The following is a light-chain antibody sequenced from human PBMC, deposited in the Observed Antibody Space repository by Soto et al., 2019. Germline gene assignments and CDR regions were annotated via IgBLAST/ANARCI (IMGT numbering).Light chain of an antibody. V-gene: IGKV3-11*01. Sequence: EIVFTQSPATLSLSPGERATLSCRASQSIGLAIAWYQHKPGQAPRLLIFDASQRATGIPARFRGSGSGTDFTLTISSLEPEDFAVYYCQQRKNWPRTFGQGTKVDIK. CDR1: QSIGLA. CDR2: DAS. J-gene: IGKJ1*01. CDR3: QQRKNWPRT.